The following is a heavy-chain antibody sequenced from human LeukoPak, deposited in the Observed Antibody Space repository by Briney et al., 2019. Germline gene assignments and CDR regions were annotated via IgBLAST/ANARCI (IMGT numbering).Heavy chain of an antibody. Sequence: SETLSLTCTVSGGSISSYYWSWIRQPAGKRLEWIGRIYTSGSTNYNPSLKSRVTMSVDTSKNQFSLKLSSVTAADTAVYYCARVGRSLSGSHYYFDYWGQGTLVTVSS. CDR2: IYTSGST. V-gene: IGHV4-4*07. CDR3: ARVGRSLSGSHYYFDY. D-gene: IGHD1-26*01. J-gene: IGHJ4*02. CDR1: GGSISSYY.